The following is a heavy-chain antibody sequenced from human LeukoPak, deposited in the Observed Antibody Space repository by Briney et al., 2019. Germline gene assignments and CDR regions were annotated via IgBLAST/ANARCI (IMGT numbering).Heavy chain of an antibody. J-gene: IGHJ3*02. Sequence: GGSLRLSCAASGFTFSSYSMNWVRQAPGKGLEWVTYITGGSYTIYYAQSVRGRFTISRDNAKNSLYLQMNSLRVEDTAVYYCARDGDEYSYGYGDAFDIWGQGTMVTVSS. V-gene: IGHV3-48*01. CDR1: GFTFSSYS. CDR3: ARDGDEYSYGYGDAFDI. D-gene: IGHD5-18*01. CDR2: ITGGSYTI.